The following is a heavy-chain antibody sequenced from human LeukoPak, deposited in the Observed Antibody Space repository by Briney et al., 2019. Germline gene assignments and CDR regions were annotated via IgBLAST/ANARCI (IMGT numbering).Heavy chain of an antibody. Sequence: SETLSLTCTVSGGSISSYYWSWIRQPPGKGLEWIGYIYYSGSTNYNPSLKSRVTISVDTSKNQFSLRLNSVTAADTAVYYCARDSAPNLLAYFDYWGQGILVTVSS. V-gene: IGHV4-59*12. CDR2: IYYSGST. D-gene: IGHD2/OR15-2a*01. CDR3: ARDSAPNLLAYFDY. CDR1: GGSISSYY. J-gene: IGHJ4*02.